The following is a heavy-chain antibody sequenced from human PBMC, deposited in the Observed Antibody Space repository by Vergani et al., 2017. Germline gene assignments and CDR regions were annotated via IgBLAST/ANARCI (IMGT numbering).Heavy chain of an antibody. J-gene: IGHJ4*02. V-gene: IGHV4-61*02. Sequence: QVQLQESGPGLVKPSQTLSLTCTVSGGSISSGSYYWSWIRQPAGKGLEWIGRIYTSGSTNYNPSLKSRVTISVDTSKNQFSLKLSSVTAADTAVYYCARGPLYSSSWYDYWGQGTLVTVSS. CDR3: ARGPLYSSSWYDY. CDR1: GGSISSGSYY. D-gene: IGHD6-13*01. CDR2: IYTSGST.